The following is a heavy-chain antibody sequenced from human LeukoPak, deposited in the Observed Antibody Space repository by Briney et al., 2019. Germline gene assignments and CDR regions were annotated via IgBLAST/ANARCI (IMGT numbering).Heavy chain of an antibody. J-gene: IGHJ4*02. D-gene: IGHD3-9*01. CDR2: INTNTGNP. CDR3: ARAETVILTGYYPPAGAFDY. V-gene: IGHV7-4-1*02. Sequence: ASVKVSCKTSGYTFTTYAMNWVRQAPGQGLEWLGWINTNTGNPAYAQGFTGRFVFSLDTSVSTAYLQISSLKAEDTAAYYCARAETVILTGYYPPAGAFDYWGQGTLVTVSS. CDR1: GYTFTTYA.